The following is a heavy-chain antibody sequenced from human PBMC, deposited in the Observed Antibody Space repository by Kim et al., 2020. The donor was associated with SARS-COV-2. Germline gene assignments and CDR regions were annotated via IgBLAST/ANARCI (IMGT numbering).Heavy chain of an antibody. V-gene: IGHV3-23*03. D-gene: IGHD6-19*01. Sequence: ADAGKGRFTISRDNSKNTLYLQMNSLRAEDTAVYYCAKVGVAVAGAIDYWGQGTLVTVSS. J-gene: IGHJ4*02. CDR3: AKVGVAVAGAIDY.